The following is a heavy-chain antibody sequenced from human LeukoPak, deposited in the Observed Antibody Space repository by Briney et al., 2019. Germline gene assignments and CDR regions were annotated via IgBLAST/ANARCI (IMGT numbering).Heavy chain of an antibody. Sequence: SETLSLTCTVSGASISSNYWTWVRQPAGKGLEWMGRISRSGSTDYNPSLKRRITMSVDTSKNQFSLKLSSVTAADTAVYYCARRVEDAFDIWGQGTMVTVSS. CDR2: ISRSGST. J-gene: IGHJ3*02. V-gene: IGHV4-4*07. CDR3: ARRVEDAFDI. CDR1: GASISSNY.